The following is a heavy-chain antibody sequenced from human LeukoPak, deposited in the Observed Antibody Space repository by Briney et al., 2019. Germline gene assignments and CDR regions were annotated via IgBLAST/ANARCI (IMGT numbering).Heavy chain of an antibody. CDR3: ARGGGYDSSGSLDY. CDR2: IYYSGST. CDR1: GGSISSSSYY. Sequence: SETLSLTCTVSGGSISSSSYYWGWIRRPPGKGLEWIGSIYYSGSTYYNPSLKSRVTISVDTSKNQFSLKLSSVTAADTAVYYCARGGGYDSSGSLDYWGQGTLVTVSS. J-gene: IGHJ4*02. D-gene: IGHD3-22*01. V-gene: IGHV4-39*07.